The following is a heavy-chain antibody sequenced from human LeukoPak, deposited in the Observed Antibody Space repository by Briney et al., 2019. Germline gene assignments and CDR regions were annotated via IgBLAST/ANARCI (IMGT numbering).Heavy chain of an antibody. J-gene: IGHJ4*02. CDR2: IIPIFGTA. CDR1: GGTFSSYA. CDR3: ARVGGPLISSSGWYPTH. D-gene: IGHD6-19*01. Sequence: GSSVKVSCKASGGTFSSYAISWVRQAPGQGLEWMGGIIPIFGTANYAQKFQGRVTITADESTSTDYMELSSLRSEDTAVYYCARVGGPLISSSGWYPTHWGQGTLVTVSS. V-gene: IGHV1-69*01.